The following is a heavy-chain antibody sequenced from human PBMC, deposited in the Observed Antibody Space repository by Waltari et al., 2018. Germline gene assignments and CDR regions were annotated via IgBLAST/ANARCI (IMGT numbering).Heavy chain of an antibody. CDR2: IYYSGST. J-gene: IGHJ3*02. CDR3: AREGYLGGAFDI. Sequence: QVQLQESGPGLVKPSETLSLTCTVSGGSISSYYWSWIRQPPGKGLEWSGYIYYSGSTNYNPSLKSRVTISVDTSKNQFSLKLSSVTAADTAVYYCAREGYLGGAFDIWGQGTMVTVSS. CDR1: GGSISSYY. D-gene: IGHD1-26*01. V-gene: IGHV4-59*01.